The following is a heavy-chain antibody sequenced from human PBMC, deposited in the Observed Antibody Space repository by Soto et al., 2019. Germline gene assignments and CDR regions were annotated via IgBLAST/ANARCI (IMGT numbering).Heavy chain of an antibody. CDR3: ARGCSSSDCYTNYYYYYGMDV. D-gene: IGHD2-2*02. CDR2: ISYDGRKN. CDR1: GFTFSSFA. V-gene: IGHV3-30*04. J-gene: IGHJ6*02. Sequence: QVQLVESGGGVVQPGRSMRLSCAASGFTFSSFAMHWARQAPGKGLEWVAFISYDGRKNSYADSVKGRFTVSRDNSKNTVHLQMNSLRAEDTAVYYCARGCSSSDCYTNYYYYYGMDVWGHGSTVTVSS.